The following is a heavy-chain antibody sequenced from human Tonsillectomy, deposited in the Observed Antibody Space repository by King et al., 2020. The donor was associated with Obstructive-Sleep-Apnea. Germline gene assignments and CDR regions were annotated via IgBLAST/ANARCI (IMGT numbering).Heavy chain of an antibody. J-gene: IGHJ4*02. V-gene: IGHV4-30-4*07. CDR2: FYYSGST. Sequence: VQLQESGPGLVKPSQTLSLTCAVSGGSISSGGYSWIWIRQPPGKRLEWIGDFYYSGSTYYNQSLKSRVTVSVDTPKNQFSLKLSSVTAADTAVYYCARNGVYGGNSLEYWGQGTLVTVSS. CDR3: ARNGVYGGNSLEY. CDR1: GGSISSGGYS. D-gene: IGHD4-23*01.